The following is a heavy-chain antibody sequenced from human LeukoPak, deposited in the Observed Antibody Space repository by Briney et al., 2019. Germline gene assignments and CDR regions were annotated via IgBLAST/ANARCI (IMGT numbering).Heavy chain of an antibody. J-gene: IGHJ4*02. CDR1: GFSFSDYY. Sequence: GGSLPLSCRASGFSFSDYYMNWFRQTPDAGLEWLSYISHSVATVKYANSVRGRFTISRDNDKNSLYLQMNSLRVEDTAVYYCARDGAYDDASVFRDDFWGQGDLVTVSS. CDR2: ISHSVATV. V-gene: IGHV3-11*01. D-gene: IGHD3-16*01. CDR3: ARDGAYDDASVFRDDF.